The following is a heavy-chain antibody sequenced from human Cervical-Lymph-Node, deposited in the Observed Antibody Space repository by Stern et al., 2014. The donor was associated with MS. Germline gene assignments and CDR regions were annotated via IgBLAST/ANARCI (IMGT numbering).Heavy chain of an antibody. D-gene: IGHD1-1*01. J-gene: IGHJ4*02. CDR1: GYTFTNYA. CDR3: ARDLNSWAY. CDR2: INPNTGNP. Sequence: QVQLGESGSELKKPGASVKVSCKVSGYTFTNYAMTWVRQAPGQGLEWMGWINPNTGNPTYAQGFTGRFVFSLDTSVSTAYLQISGLKAEDSAIYYCARDLNSWAYWGQGTLVTVSS. V-gene: IGHV7-4-1*02.